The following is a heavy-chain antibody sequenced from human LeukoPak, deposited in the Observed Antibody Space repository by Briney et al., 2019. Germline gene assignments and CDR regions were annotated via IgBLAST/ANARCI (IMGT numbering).Heavy chain of an antibody. D-gene: IGHD1-26*01. CDR3: AKDRGPYIGIANNWLDP. J-gene: IGHJ5*02. Sequence: GGSLRLSCVASGITFHIYAMNWVRQAPGKGLERVSGISGSGSSTHYADSVKGRFTISRDNSKNTIYLEINSLRGEDTAVYYCAKDRGPYIGIANNWLDPWGQGTLVIVSS. V-gene: IGHV3-23*01. CDR1: GITFHIYA. CDR2: ISGSGSST.